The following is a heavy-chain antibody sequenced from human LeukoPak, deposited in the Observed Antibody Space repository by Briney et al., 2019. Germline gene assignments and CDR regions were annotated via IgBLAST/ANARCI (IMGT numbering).Heavy chain of an antibody. V-gene: IGHV1-2*02. Sequence: ASVKVSCKASGYTFTGYYMHWVRQAPGQGLEWMGWINPNSGGKNYAQKFQGRVTMTRDTSISTAYMELSRLRSDDTAVYYCASAIAARYYYYYMDVWGKGTTVTVSS. CDR1: GYTFTGYY. D-gene: IGHD6-6*01. CDR3: ASAIAARYYYYYMDV. CDR2: INPNSGGK. J-gene: IGHJ6*03.